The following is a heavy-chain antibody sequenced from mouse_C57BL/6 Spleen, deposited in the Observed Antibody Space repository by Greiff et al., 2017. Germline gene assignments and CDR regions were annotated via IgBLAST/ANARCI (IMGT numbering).Heavy chain of an antibody. Sequence: QVQLQQPGAELVRPGSSVKLSCKASGYTFTSYWMDWVKQRPGQGLEWIGNIYPSDSETHYNQKFKDKATLTVDKSSSTAYMQLSSLTSEDSAVYYCARSSGWLLRGIAYWGQGTLVTVSA. J-gene: IGHJ3*01. D-gene: IGHD2-3*01. V-gene: IGHV1-61*01. CDR3: ARSSGWLLRGIAY. CDR2: IYPSDSET. CDR1: GYTFTSYW.